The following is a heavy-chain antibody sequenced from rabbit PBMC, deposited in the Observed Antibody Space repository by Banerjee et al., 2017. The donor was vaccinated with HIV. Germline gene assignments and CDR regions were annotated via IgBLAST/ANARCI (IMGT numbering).Heavy chain of an antibody. V-gene: IGHV1S40*01. CDR2: IYGGSSGST. CDR3: ARGDNGDL. Sequence: QSLEESGGDLVKPGASLTLTCTASGFSFSSSYYMCWVRQAPGKGLEWIACIYGGSSGSTGYANWVNGRFTISSHNAQNTLYLQLNSLTAADTATYFCARGDNGDLWGPGTLVTVS. D-gene: IGHD3-1*01. CDR1: GFSFSSSYY. J-gene: IGHJ4*01.